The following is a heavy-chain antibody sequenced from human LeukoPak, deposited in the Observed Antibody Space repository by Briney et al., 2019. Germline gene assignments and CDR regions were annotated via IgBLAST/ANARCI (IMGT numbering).Heavy chain of an antibody. CDR2: SNSDGGAT. J-gene: IGHJ4*02. CDR3: ARAQVGATPPYVDY. Sequence: PGGSLRLSCTASGFTFSSYWMHWVRQAPGKGLVWASRSNSDGGATNYADSVKGRFTISRDNAKNTLYLQMNSLRAEDTAVYYCARAQVGATPPYVDYWGQGTLVTVSS. CDR1: GFTFSSYW. V-gene: IGHV3-74*01. D-gene: IGHD1-26*01.